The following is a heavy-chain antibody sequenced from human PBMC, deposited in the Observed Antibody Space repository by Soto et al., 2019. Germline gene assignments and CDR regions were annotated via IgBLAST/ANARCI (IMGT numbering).Heavy chain of an antibody. CDR1: GFTFSSYG. Sequence: QVQLVESGGGVVQPGRSLRLSCAASGFTFSSYGMHWVRQAPGKGLEWVAVIWYDGSNKYYADSVKGRFTISRDNSKNTLYLQMNSLRAEDTAVYYCARANRGWLQPYYFDYWGQGTLVTVSS. J-gene: IGHJ4*02. V-gene: IGHV3-33*01. CDR2: IWYDGSNK. D-gene: IGHD7-27*01. CDR3: ARANRGWLQPYYFDY.